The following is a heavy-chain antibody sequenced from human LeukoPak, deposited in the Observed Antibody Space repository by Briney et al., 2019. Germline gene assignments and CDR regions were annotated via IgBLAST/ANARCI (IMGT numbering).Heavy chain of an antibody. CDR2: IWYDGSNR. Sequence: GRSLRLSCAASGFTFSSYGMHWVRQAPGKGLVWVAVIWYDGSNRYYADSVKGRFTISRDNSKNTLYLQMNSLRAEDTAVYYCARPAVAGIYYFDYWGQGTLVTVSS. CDR3: ARPAVAGIYYFDY. D-gene: IGHD6-19*01. V-gene: IGHV3-33*01. J-gene: IGHJ4*02. CDR1: GFTFSSYG.